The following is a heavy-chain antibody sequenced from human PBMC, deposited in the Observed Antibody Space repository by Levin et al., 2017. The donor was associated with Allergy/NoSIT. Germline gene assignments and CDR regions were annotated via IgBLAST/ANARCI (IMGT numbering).Heavy chain of an antibody. CDR2: IYWNDDK. Sequence: QTLSLTCTFSGFSLSTSGVGVGWIRQPPGKALEWLALIYWNDDKRYSPSLKSRLTITKDTSKNQVVLTMTNMDPVDTATYYCAHSLLYRGAGLFGYWGQGTLVTVSS. J-gene: IGHJ4*02. CDR3: AHSLLYRGAGLFGY. D-gene: IGHD1-26*01. V-gene: IGHV2-5*01. CDR1: GFSLSTSGVG.